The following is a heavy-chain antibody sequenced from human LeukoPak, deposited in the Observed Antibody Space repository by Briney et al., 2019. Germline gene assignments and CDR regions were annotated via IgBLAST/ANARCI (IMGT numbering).Heavy chain of an antibody. D-gene: IGHD3-9*01. CDR3: ARAPLYRYFDWLSPTFDYYYYMDV. V-gene: IGHV4-39*07. J-gene: IGHJ6*03. CDR1: GGSISSSSYY. CDR2: IYYSGST. Sequence: PSETLSLTCTVSGGSISSSSYYWGWIRQPPGKGLEWIGSIYYSGSTYYNPSLKSRVTISVDTSKNQFSLKLSSVTAADTAVYYCARAPLYRYFDWLSPTFDYYYYMDVWGKGTTVTVSS.